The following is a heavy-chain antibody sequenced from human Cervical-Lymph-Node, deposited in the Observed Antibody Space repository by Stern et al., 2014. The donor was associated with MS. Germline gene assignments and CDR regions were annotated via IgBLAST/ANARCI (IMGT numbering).Heavy chain of an antibody. CDR3: ARDDHRDSSGHYAPFDY. Sequence: QLVPSGAEVKTPGASVKVSCKASGYTFIRYAMQWVRQAPGPRLEWMGRINGVDDKTKYSHKFQGRVTITRDTSANTVYMELSSLRSEDTAGYYCARDDHRDSSGHYAPFDYWGQGTRVTVSS. V-gene: IGHV1-3*01. D-gene: IGHD3-22*01. CDR1: GYTFIRYA. CDR2: INGVDDKT. J-gene: IGHJ4*02.